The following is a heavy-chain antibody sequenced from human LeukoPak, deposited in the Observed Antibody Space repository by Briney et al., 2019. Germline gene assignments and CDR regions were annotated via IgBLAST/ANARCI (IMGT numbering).Heavy chain of an antibody. CDR1: GFTFSSYT. CDR3: ARDKRRRIVVVPGPYDAFDI. V-gene: IGHV3-21*01. D-gene: IGHD2-2*01. Sequence: GGSLRLSCAASGFTFSSYTMNWVRQAPGKGLGWVSSISSSSTYIYYADSVKGRFTISRDNAKNSLYLQMNSLRAEDTAVYYGARDKRRRIVVVPGPYDAFDIWGQGTMVTVSS. CDR2: ISSSSTYI. J-gene: IGHJ3*02.